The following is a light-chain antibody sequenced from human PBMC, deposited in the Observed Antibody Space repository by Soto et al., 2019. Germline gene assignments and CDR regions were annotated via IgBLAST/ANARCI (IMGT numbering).Light chain of an antibody. Sequence: EIVMTQSPATLSVSPGERATLSCRASQSVSSNLAWYQQKPGQAPRLLIYGASTRATGIPARFSGSWSGTEFTLTISSLQSEDFAVYYSQQYNNWPPRTFGQGTRLEIK. CDR1: QSVSSN. CDR2: GAS. CDR3: QQYNNWPPRT. V-gene: IGKV3-15*01. J-gene: IGKJ5*01.